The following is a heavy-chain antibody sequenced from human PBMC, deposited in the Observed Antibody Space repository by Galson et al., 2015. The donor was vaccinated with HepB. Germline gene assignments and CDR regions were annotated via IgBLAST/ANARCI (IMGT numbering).Heavy chain of an antibody. D-gene: IGHD6-13*01. CDR2: ISYDGSNK. CDR1: FSSYA. J-gene: IGHJ4*02. V-gene: IGHV3-30*04. Sequence: FSSYAMHWVRQAPGKGLEWVAVISYDGSNKCYADSVKGRFTISRDNAKNTLYLQMNSLRAEDTALYYCARATAAGTDWGQGTLVTVSS. CDR3: ARATAAGTD.